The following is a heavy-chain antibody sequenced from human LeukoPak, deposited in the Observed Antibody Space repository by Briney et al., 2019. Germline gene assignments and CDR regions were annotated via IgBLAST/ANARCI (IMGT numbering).Heavy chain of an antibody. CDR1: GFTFSSYA. J-gene: IGHJ4*02. D-gene: IGHD3-22*01. CDR3: ARDDSSGYYSDY. CDR2: ISYDGSNK. Sequence: GGSLRLSCAASGFTFSSYAMHWVRQAPGKGLEWVAVISYDGSNKYYADSVKGRFTISRDNSKNTLYLQMNSLRAEDTAVYYCARDDSSGYYSDYWARDPWSPSPQ. V-gene: IGHV3-30*01.